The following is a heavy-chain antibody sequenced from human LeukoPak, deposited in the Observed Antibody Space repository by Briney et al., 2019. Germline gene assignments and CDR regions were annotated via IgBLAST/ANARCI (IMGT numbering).Heavy chain of an antibody. CDR1: GGTFSSYA. V-gene: IGHV1-69*05. CDR2: IIPIFGTA. Sequence: SVKVSCKASGGTFSSYAISWVRQAPGQGLEWMGGIIPIFGTANYAQKFQGRVTITTDESTSTAYMELSSLRSEDTAVYYCARARTGTTNYYYYYMDVWGKGTTVTVSS. J-gene: IGHJ6*03. CDR3: ARARTGTTNYYYYYMDV. D-gene: IGHD1-7*01.